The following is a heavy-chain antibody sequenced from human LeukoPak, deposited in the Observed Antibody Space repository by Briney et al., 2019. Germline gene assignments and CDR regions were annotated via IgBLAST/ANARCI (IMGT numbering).Heavy chain of an antibody. CDR1: GYTFTSYG. CDR2: ISAYNGNT. Sequence: ASVKVSCKASGYTFTSYGISWVRQAPGQGLEWMGWISAYNGNTNYAQKLQDRVTMTTDTSTSTAYMELRSLRSDDTAVYYCARDLLEWELLLPEVGLEYFQHWGQGTLVTVSS. J-gene: IGHJ1*01. D-gene: IGHD1-26*01. V-gene: IGHV1-18*01. CDR3: ARDLLEWELLLPEVGLEYFQH.